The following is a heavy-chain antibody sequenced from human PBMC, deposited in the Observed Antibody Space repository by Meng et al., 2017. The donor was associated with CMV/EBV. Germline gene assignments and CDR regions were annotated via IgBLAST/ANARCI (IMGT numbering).Heavy chain of an antibody. J-gene: IGHJ3*01. CDR3: AREPAPYDSSGHDGFDV. V-gene: IGHV3-74*01. D-gene: IGHD3-22*01. Sequence: GESLKISCAASGFTFSSYWMHWVRQAPGKGLVWVSRINSDGSSTSYADSVKGRFTISRDNAKNTLYLQMNSLRAEDTAVYYCAREPAPYDSSGHDGFDVWGQGTMVTVSS. CDR2: INSDGSST. CDR1: GFTFSSYW.